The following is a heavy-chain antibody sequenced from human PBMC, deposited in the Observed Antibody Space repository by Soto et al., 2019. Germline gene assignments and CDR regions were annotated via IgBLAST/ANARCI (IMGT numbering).Heavy chain of an antibody. V-gene: IGHV3-23*01. CDR3: AKWAFLWYLDL. J-gene: IGHJ2*01. Sequence: EVQLLESGGGLVQPGGSLRLSCAASGFTFSIYAMSWVRQAPGKGLEWVSGISGSGGPTYNADSVKGRFTISRDNSKNTLYLQMNSLRAEDTAVYYCAKWAFLWYLDLWGRGTLVTVSS. CDR1: GFTFSIYA. CDR2: ISGSGGPT.